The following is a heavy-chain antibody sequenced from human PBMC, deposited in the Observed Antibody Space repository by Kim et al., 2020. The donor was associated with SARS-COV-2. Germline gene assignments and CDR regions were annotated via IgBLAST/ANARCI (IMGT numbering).Heavy chain of an antibody. D-gene: IGHD5-18*01. J-gene: IGHJ2*01. V-gene: IGHV3-30*04. Sequence: GGSLRLSCEVSGFSFSTSAMHWVRQAPGKGLEWVAVIGEDGRHENYGDSVKGRFTISRDNFKNTLYLQMNRLRVEDTSVFYCVRGASLWWYFDLWGRGTLVPVSS. CDR1: GFSFSTSA. CDR2: IGEDGRHE. CDR3: VRGASLWWYFDL.